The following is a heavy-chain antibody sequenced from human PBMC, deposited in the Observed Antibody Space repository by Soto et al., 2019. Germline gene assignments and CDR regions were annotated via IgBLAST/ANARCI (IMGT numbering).Heavy chain of an antibody. V-gene: IGHV1-18*01. J-gene: IGHJ6*02. D-gene: IGHD3-16*01. CDR1: GYIFVNYG. Sequence: GASVKVSCKASGYIFVNYGIAWVRQAPRQGLEWMGWISPYTGNTHSASKVQGRLTMTTDTSTSTAYMDLGSLTSDDTAVYYCVMVDDYVTPTPQDVWGQGTTVNVSS. CDR3: VMVDDYVTPTPQDV. CDR2: ISPYTGNT.